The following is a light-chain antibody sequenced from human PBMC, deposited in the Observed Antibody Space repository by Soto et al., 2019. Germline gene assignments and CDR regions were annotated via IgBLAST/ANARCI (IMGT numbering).Light chain of an antibody. CDR2: ATS. CDR1: QSLNSY. CDR3: QHSYSTPYT. Sequence: DIQMTQSPSSLTSSVGDRVTITSRASQSLNSYLNSYQQNPGKAPKLLLYATSSLQSGGPSRFRGRLSGTEFTLTISLLQPEDFATYDCQHSYSTPYTFVQGTKLE. V-gene: IGKV1-39*01. J-gene: IGKJ2*01.